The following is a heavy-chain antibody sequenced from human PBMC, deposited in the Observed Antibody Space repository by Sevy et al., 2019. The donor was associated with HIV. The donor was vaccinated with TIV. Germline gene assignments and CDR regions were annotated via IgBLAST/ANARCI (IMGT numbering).Heavy chain of an antibody. CDR2: TYYNVRI. V-gene: IGHV4-61*01. Sequence: SETLSLTCTVSGGSVSSDTYYWTWIRQPPGKGLEFIGYTYYNVRINYNPSLKSRVTISVDTSKNQFSLKVTSVTAADTAVYYCTRVGGLTDYGMDVWGQGTTVTVSS. J-gene: IGHJ6*02. D-gene: IGHD1-26*01. CDR1: GGSVSSDTYY. CDR3: TRVGGLTDYGMDV.